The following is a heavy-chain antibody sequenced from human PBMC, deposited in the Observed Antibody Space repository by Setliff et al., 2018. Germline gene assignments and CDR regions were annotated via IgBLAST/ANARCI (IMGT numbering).Heavy chain of an antibody. V-gene: IGHV4-31*03. J-gene: IGHJ5*02. CDR2: IYYSGST. Sequence: SETLSLTCTVSGGSISSGGYYWSWIRQHPGKGLEWIGYIYYSGSTYYNPSLKSRVTISVDTSKNQFSLKLSSVTAADTAVYYCARRNGEKLDPWGQGTLVTVSS. CDR3: ARRNGEKLDP. CDR1: GGSISSGGYY.